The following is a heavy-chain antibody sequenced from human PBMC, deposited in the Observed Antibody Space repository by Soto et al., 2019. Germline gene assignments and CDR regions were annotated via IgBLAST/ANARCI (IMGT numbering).Heavy chain of an antibody. CDR1: GFTFSSYS. Sequence: GGSLRLSCAASGFTFSSYSMNWVRQAPGKGLEWVSYISRSSSTTYYADSVKGRFTISRDNAKNSLYLQMNSLRDEDTAVYYCARDSDYYDSSGYYREYFQHWGQGTLVTVSS. CDR3: ARDSDYYDSSGYYREYFQH. J-gene: IGHJ1*01. CDR2: ISRSSSTT. D-gene: IGHD3-22*01. V-gene: IGHV3-48*02.